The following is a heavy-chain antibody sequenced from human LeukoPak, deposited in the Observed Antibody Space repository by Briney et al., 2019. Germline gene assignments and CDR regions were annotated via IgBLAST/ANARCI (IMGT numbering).Heavy chain of an antibody. CDR2: TRNKANSYTT. CDR1: GFTFSDHY. V-gene: IGHV3-72*01. D-gene: IGHD3-10*01. J-gene: IGHJ3*02. Sequence: QTGGSLRLSCAASGFTFSDHYMDWLRQAPGKGLEWVGRTRNKANSYTTEYAASVKGRFTISRDDSKNSLYLQMNSLKTEDTAVYYCARARGAFDIWGQGTMVTVSS. CDR3: ARARGAFDI.